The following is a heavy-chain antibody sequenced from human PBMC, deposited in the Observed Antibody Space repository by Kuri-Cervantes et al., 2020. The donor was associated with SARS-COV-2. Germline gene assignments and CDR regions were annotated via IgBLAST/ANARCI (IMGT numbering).Heavy chain of an antibody. V-gene: IGHV3-33*01. CDR3: ARDVRAYSAPVPPSIT. CDR2: IWYDGSKK. J-gene: IGHJ1*01. CDR1: GFTFNIYG. Sequence: GESLKISCAASGFTFNIYGMHWVRQVPGKGLEWVAVIWYDGSKKYYGDSVKGRFTISRDISENTAYLQMNSLTVEDTAVYYCARDVRAYSAPVPPSITGGQGTLVTVSS. D-gene: IGHD1-26*01.